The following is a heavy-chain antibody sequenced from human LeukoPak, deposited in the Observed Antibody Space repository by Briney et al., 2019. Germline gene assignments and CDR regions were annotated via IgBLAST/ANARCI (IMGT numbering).Heavy chain of an antibody. J-gene: IGHJ5*02. CDR3: ARADRLHGGPYLIGP. CDR1: GYTFTDYY. CDR2: INPNSGGT. D-gene: IGHD2-21*01. V-gene: IGHV1-2*02. Sequence: ASVKVSCKTSGYTFTDYYLHWVRQAPGQGLEWMGWINPNSGGTSSAQKLQGRVTMTRDTSITTVYMEVSWLTSDDTAIYYCARADRLHGGPYLIGPWGEGNLVTVSS.